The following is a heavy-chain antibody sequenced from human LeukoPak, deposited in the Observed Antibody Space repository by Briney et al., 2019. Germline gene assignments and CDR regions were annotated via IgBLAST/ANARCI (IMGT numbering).Heavy chain of an antibody. CDR3: ARGRRIAAAGSGVFDI. CDR2: INHSGST. D-gene: IGHD6-13*01. Sequence: PSETLSLTCAVYGGSFSGYYWSWIRQPPGKGLEWIGEINHSGSTNYNPSLKSRVTISVDTSKNQFSLKLSSVTAADTAVYYCARGRRIAAAGSGVFDIWGKGTMLTVSS. J-gene: IGHJ3*02. V-gene: IGHV4-34*01. CDR1: GGSFSGYY.